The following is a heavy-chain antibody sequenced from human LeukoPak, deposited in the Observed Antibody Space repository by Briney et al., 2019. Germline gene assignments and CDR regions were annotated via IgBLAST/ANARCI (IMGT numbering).Heavy chain of an antibody. CDR3: ARDVVVRPSPFDYYYGMDV. V-gene: IGHV4-38-2*02. Sequence: SETLSLTCAVSGYSISSGYYWGWIRQPPGKGLEWIGSIYHSGSTYYNPSLKSRVTISVDTSKNQFSLKLSSVTAADTAVYYCARDVVVRPSPFDYYYGMDVWGKGTTVTVSS. J-gene: IGHJ6*04. D-gene: IGHD2-21*01. CDR1: GYSISSGYY. CDR2: IYHSGST.